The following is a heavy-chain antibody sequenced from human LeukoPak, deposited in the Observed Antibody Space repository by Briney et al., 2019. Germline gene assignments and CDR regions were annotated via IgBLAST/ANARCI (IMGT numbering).Heavy chain of an antibody. CDR3: ATGISRWTQLDN. CDR1: GVSISSYY. D-gene: IGHD5-18*01. J-gene: IGHJ4*02. Sequence: SETLSLTCTVSGVSISSYYCSWIRQPPRKGLEWIGFDYYSGTTTYNPSLKSRVTISLDTSKNQFSLKLNSVTAADTAVYFCATGISRWTQLDNWGQGTLVTVSS. CDR2: DYYSGTT. V-gene: IGHV4-59*01.